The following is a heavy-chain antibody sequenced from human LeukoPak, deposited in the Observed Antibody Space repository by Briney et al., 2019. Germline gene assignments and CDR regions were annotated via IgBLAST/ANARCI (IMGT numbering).Heavy chain of an antibody. D-gene: IGHD3-3*01. J-gene: IGHJ3*02. V-gene: IGHV4-59*01. CDR3: ARIEDTTIWRAFDI. CDR1: GGSISSYY. CDR2: IYYSGST. Sequence: PSETLSLTCTVSGGSISSYYWSWIRQPPGKGLEWIGYIYYSGSTNYNPSLKGRVTISVDTSKNQFSLKLSSVTAADTAVYYCARIEDTTIWRAFDIWGQGTMVTVSS.